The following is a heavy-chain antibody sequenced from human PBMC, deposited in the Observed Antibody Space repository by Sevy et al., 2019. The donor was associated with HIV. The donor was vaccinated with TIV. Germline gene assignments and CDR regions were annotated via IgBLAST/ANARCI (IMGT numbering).Heavy chain of an antibody. CDR1: GFTFSNAW. V-gene: IGHV3-15*01. CDR3: TTASWSQEDYYNY. D-gene: IGHD6-13*01. CDR2: IKGKVYDGTI. Sequence: GGSLRLSCAASGFTFSNAWMSWVRQAPGKGLEWVGRIKGKVYDGTIDYAAPVKSRLSNSRNDSKNTLYLQMNSLKTEDTAVYYCTTASWSQEDYYNYWGQGTLVTVSS. J-gene: IGHJ4*02.